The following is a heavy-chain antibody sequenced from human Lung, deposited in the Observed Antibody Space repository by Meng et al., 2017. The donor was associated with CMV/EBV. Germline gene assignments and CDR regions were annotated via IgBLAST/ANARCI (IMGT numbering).Heavy chain of an antibody. J-gene: IGHJ4*02. CDR3: ATVGLDQRFDN. CDR2: IHPGDSES. CDR1: GQTFTTYW. Sequence: GGSXRLSCKGSGQTFTTYWIAWVRQMPGKGLEWMGVIHPGDSESRYRPSFQGLVTISADMSLSVAYLQWSSLKASDTAIFYCATVGLDQRFDNWGQGTLVTVSS. V-gene: IGHV5-51*01. D-gene: IGHD1/OR15-1a*01.